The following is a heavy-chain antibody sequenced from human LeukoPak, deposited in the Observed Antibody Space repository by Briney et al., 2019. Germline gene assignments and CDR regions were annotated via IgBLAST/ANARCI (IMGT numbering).Heavy chain of an antibody. CDR3: ARGIAGYCSSTSCPTG. V-gene: IGHV3-21*01. CDR1: GFTFSNYA. D-gene: IGHD2-2*01. J-gene: IGHJ4*02. CDR2: ISSSSSYI. Sequence: PGGSLRLSCAASGFTFSNYAMNWVRQAPGKGLEWVSSISSSSSYIYYADSVKGRFTISRDNAKNSLYLQMNSLRAEDTAVYYCARGIAGYCSSTSCPTGWGQGTLVTVSS.